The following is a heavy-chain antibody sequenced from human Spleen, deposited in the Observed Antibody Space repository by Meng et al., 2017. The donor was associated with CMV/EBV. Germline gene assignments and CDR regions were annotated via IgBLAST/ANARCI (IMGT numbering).Heavy chain of an antibody. D-gene: IGHD2/OR15-2a*01. CDR2: ISYDDNNK. CDR3: ARAKTLPYFGFDP. CDR1: GFTFRTSA. Sequence: GESLKISCAASGFTFRTSALHWVRQAPGKGLEWVALISYDDNNKYYADSVKGRFTISRDNSKNALYLQMNNLRAEDTAVYYCARAKTLPYFGFDPWGQGTLVTVSS. V-gene: IGHV3-30*04. J-gene: IGHJ5*02.